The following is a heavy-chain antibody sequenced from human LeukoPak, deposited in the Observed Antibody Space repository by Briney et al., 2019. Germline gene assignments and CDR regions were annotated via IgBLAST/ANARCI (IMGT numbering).Heavy chain of an antibody. D-gene: IGHD3-10*01. V-gene: IGHV3-21*01. CDR1: GFTFSSYS. J-gene: IGHJ5*02. Sequence: GGSLRLSCAASGFTFSSYSMNWVRQAPGKGLEWVSSISSSSSYIYYADSVKGRFTISRGNAKNSLYLQMNSLRAEDTAVYYCARDSPRTTFYGSGSYGSWFDPWGQGTLVTVSS. CDR2: ISSSSSYI. CDR3: ARDSPRTTFYGSGSYGSWFDP.